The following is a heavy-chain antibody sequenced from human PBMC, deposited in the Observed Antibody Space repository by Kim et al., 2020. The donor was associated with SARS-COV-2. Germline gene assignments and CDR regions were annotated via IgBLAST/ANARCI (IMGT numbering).Heavy chain of an antibody. CDR1: GFTFSSYA. D-gene: IGHD2-8*01. V-gene: IGHV3-23*01. Sequence: GGSLRLSCAASGFTFSSYAMSWVRQAPGKGLEWVSAMSGSGGSTYYADSVKGRFTISRDNSKNTLYLQMNSLRAEDTAVYYCAKVRRDIVLMVYAKYFDYWGQGTLVTVSS. CDR2: MSGSGGST. CDR3: AKVRRDIVLMVYAKYFDY. J-gene: IGHJ4*02.